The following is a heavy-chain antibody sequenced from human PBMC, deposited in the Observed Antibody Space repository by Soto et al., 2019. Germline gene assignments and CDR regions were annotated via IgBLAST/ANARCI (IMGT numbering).Heavy chain of an antibody. CDR1: GGSISSYY. J-gene: IGHJ5*02. CDR3: ARLSIKRAYFDP. V-gene: IGHV4-59*01. D-gene: IGHD5-12*01. CDR2: IYYSGST. Sequence: SETLSLTCTVSGGSISSYYWSWIRQPPGKGLEWIGYIYYSGSTNYNPSLKSRVTISVDTSKNQFSLKLSSVTAADTAVYYCARLSIKRAYFDPWGQGTLVTVSS.